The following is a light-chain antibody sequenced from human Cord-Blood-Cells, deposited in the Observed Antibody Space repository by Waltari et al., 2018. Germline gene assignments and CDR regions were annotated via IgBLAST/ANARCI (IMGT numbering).Light chain of an antibody. J-gene: IGLJ2*01. CDR1: SSDVWSYNL. Sequence: QSALTQPASVSGSPGQSITISCTGTSSDVWSYNLVSWYQQHPGKAPNLMIYEGSKRPSGVSNRFSGSKSGNTASLTISGLQAEDEADYYCCSYAGSSTFVVFGGGTKLTVL. CDR3: CSYAGSSTFVV. CDR2: EGS. V-gene: IGLV2-23*03.